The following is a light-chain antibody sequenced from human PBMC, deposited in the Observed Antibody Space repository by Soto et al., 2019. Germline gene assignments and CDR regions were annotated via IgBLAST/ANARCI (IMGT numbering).Light chain of an antibody. CDR2: YAS. J-gene: IGKJ4*01. Sequence: EIVLTQSPGTLSLSPGERATLSCRASQSVTSNYLAWFQQKPGQAPRLLIDYASNRATGIPDRFSGSGSGTDFTLTIISLEPAACERYYCLQRAHSPLTFGGGTKVEIK. CDR1: QSVTSNY. CDR3: LQRAHSPLT. V-gene: IGKV3-20*01.